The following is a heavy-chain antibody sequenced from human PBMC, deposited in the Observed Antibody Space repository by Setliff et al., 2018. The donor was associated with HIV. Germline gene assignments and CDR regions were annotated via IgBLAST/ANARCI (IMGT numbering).Heavy chain of an antibody. CDR2: ITPYNGNT. CDR3: ARAPLYGSSDYHIES. D-gene: IGHD6-19*01. Sequence: SVKVSCKASGYNFTYRYLHWVRQATGQALEWMGWITPYNGNTNYAQKVPERVAITRDTSLNPVYMELRSLRSEDTAIYYCARAPLYGSSDYHIESWGQGTPVTVSS. CDR1: GYNFTYRY. J-gene: IGHJ4*02. V-gene: IGHV1-45*02.